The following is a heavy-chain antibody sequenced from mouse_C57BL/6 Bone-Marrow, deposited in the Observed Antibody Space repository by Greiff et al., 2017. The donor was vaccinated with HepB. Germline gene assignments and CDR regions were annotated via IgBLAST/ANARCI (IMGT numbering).Heavy chain of an antibody. J-gene: IGHJ4*01. Sequence: QVQLQQSGPGLVQPSQSLSITCTVSGFSLTSYGVHWVRQSPGKGLEWLGVIWSGGSTDYNAAFISRLSISKDNSKSQVFFKMNSLQADYTAIYYCARNGLPHAMDYWGQGTSVTVSS. V-gene: IGHV2-2*01. CDR3: ARNGLPHAMDY. CDR1: GFSLTSYG. D-gene: IGHD3-1*01. CDR2: IWSGGST.